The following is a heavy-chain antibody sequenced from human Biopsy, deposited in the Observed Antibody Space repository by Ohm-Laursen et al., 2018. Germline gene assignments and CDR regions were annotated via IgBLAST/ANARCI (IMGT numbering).Heavy chain of an antibody. V-gene: IGHV1-8*01. J-gene: IGHJ5*02. D-gene: IGHD1-7*01. CDR1: GYTFTSYD. CDR3: GRAVRNQLLTDP. CDR2: LNPVSGNS. Sequence: SVTVSSKASGYTFTSYDITWVRQASGQGPEWIGWLNPVSGNSNSGQKFRGRVTVTSDTSISTAYMELSGLTSDDTATYYCGRAVRNQLLTDPWGQGTLVTVTS.